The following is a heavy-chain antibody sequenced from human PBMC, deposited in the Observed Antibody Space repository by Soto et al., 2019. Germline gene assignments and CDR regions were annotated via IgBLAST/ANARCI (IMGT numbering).Heavy chain of an antibody. V-gene: IGHV4-4*02. CDR1: GGSISSTNW. Sequence: QVQLQESGPGLVKPSGTLYLTCAVSGGSISSTNWWTWVRQSPGRGLEWIGEIYHSGTTNYSPSLKSRVNIAVEMSSTHLSLTLISVTAADTAVYYCSFPATADFDYWGKGILVTVSS. CDR3: SFPATADFDY. CDR2: IYHSGTT. D-gene: IGHD6-13*01. J-gene: IGHJ4*02.